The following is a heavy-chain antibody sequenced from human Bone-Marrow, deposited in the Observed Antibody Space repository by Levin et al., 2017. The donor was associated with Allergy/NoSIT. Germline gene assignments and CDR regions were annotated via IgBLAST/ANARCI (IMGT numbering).Heavy chain of an antibody. D-gene: IGHD3-22*01. J-gene: IGHJ5*02. CDR2: SDHTGST. CDR3: ARFYTSGWYWVDP. V-gene: IGHV4-59*12. CDR1: GDSISSVY. Sequence: PSETLSLTCSVSGDSISSVYLSWIRQPPGKGLEWLGYSDHTGSTNYNPSLKSRLTMSADTSKNQFSLRLNSVTAADTAVYYCARFYTSGWYWVDPWGQGTLVTVSS.